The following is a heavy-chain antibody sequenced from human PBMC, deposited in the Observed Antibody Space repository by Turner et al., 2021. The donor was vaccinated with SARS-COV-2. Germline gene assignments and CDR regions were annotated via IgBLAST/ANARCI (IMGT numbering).Heavy chain of an antibody. CDR1: GFTFSSYA. CDR2: MSSNGGST. Sequence: EVQLVESGGGLVQPGGSLRLTCSASGFTFSSYAMHWVRQAPGKGLEYISAMSSNGGSTYYADSVKSRFTISRDNSKNALYLQMSSLRAEDTAVYYCVKGSYWGQGTLVTVSS. CDR3: VKGSY. J-gene: IGHJ4*02. V-gene: IGHV3-64D*06.